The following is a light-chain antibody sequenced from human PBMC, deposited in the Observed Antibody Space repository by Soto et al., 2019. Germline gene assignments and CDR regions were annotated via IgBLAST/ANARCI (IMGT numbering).Light chain of an antibody. CDR3: QQYNNWPPMA. V-gene: IGKV3-15*01. CDR2: GAS. CDR1: QSVSSN. Sequence: EIVMTQSPATLYVSPGETATLSCRASQSVSSNLAWYQQKPGQAPRLLIYGASTRATGIPARFSGSGSGTEFTLTISSLQSEDFAVYYCQQYNNWPPMAFGQGTKVEIK. J-gene: IGKJ1*01.